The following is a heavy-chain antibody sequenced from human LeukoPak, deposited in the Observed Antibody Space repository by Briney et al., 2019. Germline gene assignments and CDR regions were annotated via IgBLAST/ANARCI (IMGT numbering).Heavy chain of an antibody. CDR3: ARDLGGSYNNWFDP. J-gene: IGHJ5*02. CDR2: VNPSGGST. CDR1: AYTFTIYY. Sequence: AVNLTCTSSAYTFTIYYKHMVRQAPGPGLGWMGIVNPSGGSTSYAQKFQGRVTMTRDMSTSTVYMELSSLRSEDTAVYYCARDLGGSYNNWFDPWGQGTLVTVSS. D-gene: IGHD1-26*01. V-gene: IGHV1-46*01.